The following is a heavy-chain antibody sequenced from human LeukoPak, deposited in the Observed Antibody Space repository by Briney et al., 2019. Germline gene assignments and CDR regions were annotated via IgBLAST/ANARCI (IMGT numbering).Heavy chain of an antibody. J-gene: IGHJ4*02. CDR3: ARVPLLWFGEPD. Sequence: GSLRLSCAASGFTFSSYEMNWVRQAPGKGLEWVSYISSSGSTVYYADSVKGRFTISRDNAKNSLYLQMNSLRAEDTAVYYCARVPLLWFGEPDWGQGTLVTVSS. CDR2: ISSSGSTV. CDR1: GFTFSSYE. D-gene: IGHD3-10*01. V-gene: IGHV3-48*03.